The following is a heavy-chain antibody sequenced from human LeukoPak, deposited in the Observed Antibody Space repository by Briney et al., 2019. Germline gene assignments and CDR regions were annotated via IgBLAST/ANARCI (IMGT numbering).Heavy chain of an antibody. J-gene: IGHJ3*02. CDR1: GFTFSSYS. V-gene: IGHV3-48*01. CDR2: ISSSSSTI. D-gene: IGHD3-3*01. Sequence: PGGSLRHSCAASGFTFSSYSMNWVRQAPGKGLEWVSYISSSSSTIYYADSVKGRFTISRDNAKNSLYLQMNSLRAEDTAVYYCARDPNVLRFLGRAFDIWGQGTMVTVSS. CDR3: ARDPNVLRFLGRAFDI.